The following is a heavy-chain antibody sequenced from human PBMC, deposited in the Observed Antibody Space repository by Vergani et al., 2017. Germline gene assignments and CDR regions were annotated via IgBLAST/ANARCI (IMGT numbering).Heavy chain of an antibody. V-gene: IGHV4-39*01. CDR1: GGSITYGAFY. D-gene: IGHD2/OR15-2a*01. J-gene: IGHJ2*01. CDR2: IYYSENK. CDR3: RILRNLDWYFDL. Sequence: QLQLQESGPGLVKPSETLSLTCTVSGGSITYGAFYWGWIRQPPGKGLEWIGSIYYSENKSYNPSLERRVTISVDTSKNQFSLKLSSVTAADTAVYYCRILRNLDWYFDLWGRGTLVTVSS.